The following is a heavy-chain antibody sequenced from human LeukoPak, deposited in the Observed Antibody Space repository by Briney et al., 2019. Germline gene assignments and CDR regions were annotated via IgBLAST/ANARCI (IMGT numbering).Heavy chain of an antibody. CDR3: AKDKAGGHQLVQALLDY. D-gene: IGHD6-13*01. J-gene: IGHJ4*02. V-gene: IGHV3-43*02. Sequence: GGSLRLSCAASGFTFDDYAMHWVRQAPGKGLEWVSLISGDGGGTYYANSVKGRFTISRDNSKNSLYLQMNSLRTEDTALYYCAKDKAGGHQLVQALLDYWGQGTLVTVSS. CDR2: ISGDGGGT. CDR1: GFTFDDYA.